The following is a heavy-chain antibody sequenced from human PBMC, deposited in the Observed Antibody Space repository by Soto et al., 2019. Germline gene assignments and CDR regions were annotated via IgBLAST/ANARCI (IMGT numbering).Heavy chain of an antibody. V-gene: IGHV4-34*01. Sequence: QVQLQQWGAGLLKPSETLSLTCAVYGGSFSGYYWSWIRQPPGKGLEWIVEINHSGSTNYNPSLKSRVTISVDTSKNQFSLKLSSVTAADTAVYYCARGHYVWGSHRYVVGGAFDIWGQGTMVTVSS. CDR1: GGSFSGYY. D-gene: IGHD3-16*02. CDR3: ARGHYVWGSHRYVVGGAFDI. J-gene: IGHJ3*02. CDR2: INHSGST.